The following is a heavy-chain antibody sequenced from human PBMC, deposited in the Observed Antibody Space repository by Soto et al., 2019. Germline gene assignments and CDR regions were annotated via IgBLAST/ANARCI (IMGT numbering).Heavy chain of an antibody. CDR2: ISYDGSNK. D-gene: IGHD2-15*01. J-gene: IGHJ4*02. V-gene: IGHV3-30*03. Sequence: PGGSLRLSCAASGFTFSSYGMHWVRQAPGKGLEWVAVISYDGSNKYYADSVKGRFTISRDNSKNTLYLQMNSLRAEDTAVYYCARVPGTARWWDFWGQGTLVTVSS. CDR1: GFTFSSYG. CDR3: ARVPGTARWWDF.